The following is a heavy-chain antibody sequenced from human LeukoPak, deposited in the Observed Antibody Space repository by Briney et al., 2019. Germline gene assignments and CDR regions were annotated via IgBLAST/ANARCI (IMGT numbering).Heavy chain of an antibody. J-gene: IGHJ5*02. CDR1: GFTFSSYW. D-gene: IGHD6-13*01. V-gene: IGHV3-74*03. Sequence: GGSLRLSCAASGFTFSSYWMHWVRQAPGKGLVWVSRINSDGSSITYADSVKGRFTISRDNAKNSLYLQMNSLRAEDTAVYYCARDVPALLGSSWYPTHTNWFDPWGQGTLVTVSS. CDR2: INSDGSSI. CDR3: ARDVPALLGSSWYPTHTNWFDP.